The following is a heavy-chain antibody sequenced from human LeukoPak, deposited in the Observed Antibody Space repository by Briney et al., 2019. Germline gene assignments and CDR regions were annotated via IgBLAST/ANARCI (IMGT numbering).Heavy chain of an antibody. V-gene: IGHV3-30-3*01. D-gene: IGHD5-24*01. Sequence: GGSLRLSCAASGFTFSSYAMHWVRQAPGKGLEWVAVISYDGSNKYYADSVKGRFTISRDNSKNTLYLQMNSLRAEDTAMYYCASKGVEMATSDGFGIWGQGTMVTVSS. CDR3: ASKGVEMATSDGFGI. CDR1: GFTFSSYA. CDR2: ISYDGSNK. J-gene: IGHJ3*02.